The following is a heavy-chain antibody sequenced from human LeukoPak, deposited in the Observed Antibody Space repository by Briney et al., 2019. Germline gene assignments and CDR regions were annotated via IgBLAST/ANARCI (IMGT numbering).Heavy chain of an antibody. CDR3: AATPSRGYYYFDY. V-gene: IGHV3-23*01. Sequence: PGGSLRLSCAASGFTFSSYAMSWVRQAPGKGLEWVSAISGSGDSAYYAASVKGRFTISRDNSKNTLYLQMNSLGAEDTAVYYCAATPSRGYYYFDYWGQGTLVTVSS. CDR1: GFTFSSYA. D-gene: IGHD3-22*01. J-gene: IGHJ4*02. CDR2: ISGSGDSA.